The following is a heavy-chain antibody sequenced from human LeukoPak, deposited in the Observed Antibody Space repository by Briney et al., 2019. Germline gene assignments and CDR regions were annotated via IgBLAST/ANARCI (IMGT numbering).Heavy chain of an antibody. CDR2: ISGSGGST. CDR3: AKDPGVLISKSGYFVY. V-gene: IGHV3-23*01. J-gene: IGHJ4*02. CDR1: GFTFSSYA. Sequence: PGGSLRLSCGASGFTFSSYAMSWVRQAPGEGREWVSAISGSGGSTYYADSVKGRFTISRDNSKNTLYLQMNSLRAEDTAVYYCAKDPGVLISKSGYFVYWGQGTLVTVSS. D-gene: IGHD2-21*01.